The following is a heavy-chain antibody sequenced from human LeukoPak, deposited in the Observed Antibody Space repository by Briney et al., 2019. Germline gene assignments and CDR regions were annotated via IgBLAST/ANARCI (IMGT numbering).Heavy chain of an antibody. D-gene: IGHD3-22*01. V-gene: IGHV1-2*02. CDR1: GYTFTGYY. Sequence: ASVKVSCKASGYTFTGYYMHWVRQAPGQGLEWMGWINPNSGGTNYAQKFQGRVTITRDTPISTAYMELSRLRSDDTAVYYCARATYYYDSSGLWGQGTLVTVSS. CDR2: INPNSGGT. J-gene: IGHJ4*02. CDR3: ARATYYYDSSGL.